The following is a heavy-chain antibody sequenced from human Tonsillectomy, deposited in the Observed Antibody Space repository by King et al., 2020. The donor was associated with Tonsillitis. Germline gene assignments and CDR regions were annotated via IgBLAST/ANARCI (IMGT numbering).Heavy chain of an antibody. Sequence: VQLVESGGGVVQPGRSLRLSCAASGFTFRTYAMHWVRQAPGKGLEWVAVISYDGSNKFYADSVKGRFIISRDNSKNTLYLQMNSLRAEDTAVYYCARSYYDSSGCLSYWGQGTLVTVSS. CDR1: GFTFRTYA. CDR3: ARSYYDSSGCLSY. J-gene: IGHJ4*02. V-gene: IGHV3-30*04. D-gene: IGHD3-22*01. CDR2: ISYDGSNK.